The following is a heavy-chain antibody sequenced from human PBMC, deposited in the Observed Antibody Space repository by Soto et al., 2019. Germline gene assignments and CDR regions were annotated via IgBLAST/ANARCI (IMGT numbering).Heavy chain of an antibody. D-gene: IGHD6-13*01. Sequence: QPGGSMRLSCAASGFTFSSYGMHWVRQAPGKGLEWVAVISYDGSNKYYADSVKGRFTISRDNSKNTLYLQMNSLRAEDTAVYYCAKDQHHFDYWGQGTLVTAPQ. CDR1: GFTFSSYG. V-gene: IGHV3-30*18. CDR2: ISYDGSNK. J-gene: IGHJ4*02. CDR3: AKDQHHFDY.